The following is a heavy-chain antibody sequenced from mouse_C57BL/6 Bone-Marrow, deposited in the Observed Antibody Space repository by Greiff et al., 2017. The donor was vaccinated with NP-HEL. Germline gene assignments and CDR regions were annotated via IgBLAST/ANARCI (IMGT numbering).Heavy chain of an antibody. J-gene: IGHJ3*01. D-gene: IGHD2-4*01. CDR1: GFTFSSYG. CDR3: AMITTWFAY. CDR2: ISSGGSYT. V-gene: IGHV5-6*01. Sequence: EVKLVESGGDLVKPGGSLKLSCAASGFTFSSYGMSWVRQTPDKRLEWVATISSGGSYTYYPDSVKGRFTISRDNAKNTLYLQLSRLKSEDTAMYYGAMITTWFAYWGQGILVTVSA.